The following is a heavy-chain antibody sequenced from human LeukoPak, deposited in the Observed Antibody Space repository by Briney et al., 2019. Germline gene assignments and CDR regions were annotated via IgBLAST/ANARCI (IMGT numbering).Heavy chain of an antibody. J-gene: IGHJ4*02. Sequence: GGSLRLSCAASGFTFSSYDMSWVRQAPGEGLEWVSFIRSDGGSTLYADSVKGRFTISRDNSKNTLYAEMTSLRAEDTAVYYCATLASGYSSPFDYWGQGTLVTVSS. D-gene: IGHD6-13*01. CDR2: IRSDGGST. CDR1: GFTFSSYD. CDR3: ATLASGYSSPFDY. V-gene: IGHV3-23*01.